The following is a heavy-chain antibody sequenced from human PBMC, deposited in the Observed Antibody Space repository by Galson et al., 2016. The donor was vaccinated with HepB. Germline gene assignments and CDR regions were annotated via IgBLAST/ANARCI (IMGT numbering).Heavy chain of an antibody. CDR2: INDDGTNI. J-gene: IGHJ6*02. Sequence: YINDDGTNIFYADSVKGRFTISRDNAKNSLFLQMNSLRAEDTAIYYCAKDRDPIDWQFMGMQADVWAKGPRSPSP. D-gene: IGHD2-8*01. CDR3: AKDRDPIDWQFMGMQADV. V-gene: IGHV3-11*01.